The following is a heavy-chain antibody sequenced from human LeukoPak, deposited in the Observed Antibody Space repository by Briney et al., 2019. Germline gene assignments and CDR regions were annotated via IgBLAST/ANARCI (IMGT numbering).Heavy chain of an antibody. Sequence: GGSLRLSCAASGVTFSSYGMHWVRQAPGKGLEWVAVISYDGSNKYYADSVKGRFTISRDNSKNTLYLQMNSLRAEDTAVYYCARGGWELLAYYFDYWGQGTLVTVSS. J-gene: IGHJ4*02. CDR2: ISYDGSNK. CDR1: GVTFSSYG. D-gene: IGHD1-26*01. V-gene: IGHV3-30*19. CDR3: ARGGWELLAYYFDY.